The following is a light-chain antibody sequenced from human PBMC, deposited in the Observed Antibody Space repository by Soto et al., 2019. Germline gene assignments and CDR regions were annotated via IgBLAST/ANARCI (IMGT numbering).Light chain of an antibody. CDR1: QAIRGA. V-gene: IGKV1-13*02. J-gene: IGKJ5*01. Sequence: ASQVTQSPSSLSASVGDRVTITCRASQAIRGALSWYQQKPGKPPKLLIYDISSLESGVPSRFSGSGSGTEFTLATSSVQREDFGTVFCHQFLAYPITFGLGIRLEIK. CDR2: DIS. CDR3: HQFLAYPIT.